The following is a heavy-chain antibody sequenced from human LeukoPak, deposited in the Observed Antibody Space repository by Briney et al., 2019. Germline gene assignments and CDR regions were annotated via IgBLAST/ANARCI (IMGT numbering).Heavy chain of an antibody. CDR2: IYYSGST. CDR1: GGSISSGGYY. CDR3: ARDLYGSGSYYMALGY. D-gene: IGHD3-10*01. Sequence: SETLSLTCTVSGGSISSGGYYWSWVRQHPGKGLEWIGYIYYSGSTYYNPSLKSRVTISVDTSKNQFSLKLSSVTAADTAVYYCARDLYGSGSYYMALGYWGQGTLVTVSS. J-gene: IGHJ4*02. V-gene: IGHV4-31*03.